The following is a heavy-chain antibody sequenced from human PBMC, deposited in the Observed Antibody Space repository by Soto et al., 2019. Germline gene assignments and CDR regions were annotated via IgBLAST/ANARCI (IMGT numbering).Heavy chain of an antibody. D-gene: IGHD4-17*01. V-gene: IGHV3-23*01. CDR2: ISGSGGST. CDR3: AKGNHDYGDYYYYYGMDV. Sequence: GSLRLSCAASGFTFSSYAMSWVRQAPGKGLEWVSAISGSGGSTYYADSVKGRFTISRDNSKNTLYLQMNSLRAEDTAVYYCAKGNHDYGDYYYYYGMDVWGQGTTVTVSS. CDR1: GFTFSSYA. J-gene: IGHJ6*02.